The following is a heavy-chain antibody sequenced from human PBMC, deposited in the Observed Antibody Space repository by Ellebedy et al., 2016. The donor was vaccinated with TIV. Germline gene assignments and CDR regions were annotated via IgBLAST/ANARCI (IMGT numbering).Heavy chain of an antibody. CDR3: ARKSDTLLFAGGDC. J-gene: IGHJ4*02. V-gene: IGHV3-33*01. D-gene: IGHD3-16*01. Sequence: GESLKISCAASGFTFSSHGMQWVRQAPGKGLEWVAVIWDDGSKKKYADSVRGRFTISRDSAKNTLYLQMNSLRVEDTAVYYCARKSDTLLFAGGDCWGQGTLVTVSS. CDR2: IWDDGSKK. CDR1: GFTFSSHG.